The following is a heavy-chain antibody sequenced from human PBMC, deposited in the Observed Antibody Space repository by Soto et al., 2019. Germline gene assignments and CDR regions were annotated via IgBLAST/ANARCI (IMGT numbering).Heavy chain of an antibody. CDR1: GYAFTTYG. V-gene: IGHV1-18*01. CDR2: ISAHNGNT. Sequence: QVHLVQSGAEEKKPGASVKVSCKGSGYAFTTYGITWVRQAPGQGLEWMGRISAHNGNTNYAQKLQGGVTVNRDTSPSTAYMELRRLRSDDTGVYYCARGWYGDYWGQGALVTVSS. J-gene: IGHJ4*02. D-gene: IGHD2-15*01. CDR3: ARGWYGDY.